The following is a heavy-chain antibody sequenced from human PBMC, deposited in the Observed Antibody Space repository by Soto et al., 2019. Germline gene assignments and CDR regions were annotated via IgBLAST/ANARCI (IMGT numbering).Heavy chain of an antibody. V-gene: IGHV4-61*01. Sequence: PSETLSLTCTVSGGSVSSGSYYWSWIRQPPGKGLEWIGYIYYSGSTNYNPSLKSRVTISVDTSKNQFSLKLSSVIAADTAVYYCARGPTYYYDSSGSDLDYWGQGTLVTVS. CDR3: ARGPTYYYDSSGSDLDY. CDR1: GGSVSSGSYY. J-gene: IGHJ4*02. CDR2: IYYSGST. D-gene: IGHD3-22*01.